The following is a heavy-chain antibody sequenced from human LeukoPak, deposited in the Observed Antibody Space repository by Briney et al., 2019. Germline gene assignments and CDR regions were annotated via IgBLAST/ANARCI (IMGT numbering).Heavy chain of an antibody. D-gene: IGHD6-13*01. CDR2: IIPILGIA. J-gene: IGHJ3*02. V-gene: IGHV1-69*04. Sequence: ASVKVSCKASGGTFSSYAISWVRQAPGQGLEWMGRIIPILGIANYAQKFQGRVTITADKSTSTAYMELSSLRSEDTAVYYCARVSAAGENNDAFDIWGQGTMVTVSS. CDR1: GGTFSSYA. CDR3: ARVSAAGENNDAFDI.